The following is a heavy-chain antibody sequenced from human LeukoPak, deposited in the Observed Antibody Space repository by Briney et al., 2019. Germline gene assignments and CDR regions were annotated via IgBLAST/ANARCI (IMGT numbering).Heavy chain of an antibody. J-gene: IGHJ4*02. V-gene: IGHV4-59*01. CDR1: GDSISSYY. D-gene: IGHD1-26*01. CDR3: VRDRELTY. CDR2: ISNSGST. Sequence: PSETLSLTCTVSGDSISSYYWSWIRQPPGKGLEWIGYISNSGSTIYNPSLKSRVTISEDTSKNQFSLKLTSVTAADTAVYYCVRDRELTYWGQGTLVTVSS.